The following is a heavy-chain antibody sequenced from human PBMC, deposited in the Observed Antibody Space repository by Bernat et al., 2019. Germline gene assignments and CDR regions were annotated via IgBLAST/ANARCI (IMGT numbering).Heavy chain of an antibody. CDR1: GFTFSTSW. V-gene: IGHV3-7*04. D-gene: IGHD2-15*01. CDR3: TRDRGYLCFDR. J-gene: IGHJ4*02. Sequence: EVQLVESGGGLVQPGGSLRLSCAASGFTFSTSWMSWARQAPGKGLEWVANIKEDGSEKYYVDSVKGRFAISRDNAKNSLYLQMNSLRAEDTAVYYCTRDRGYLCFDRWGQGTLVTVSS. CDR2: IKEDGSEK.